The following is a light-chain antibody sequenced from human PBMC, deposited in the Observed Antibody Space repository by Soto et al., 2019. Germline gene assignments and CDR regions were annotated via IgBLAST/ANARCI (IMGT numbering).Light chain of an antibody. CDR2: DVK. J-gene: IGLJ3*02. CDR3: SSYTTTKTWV. V-gene: IGLV2-14*03. CDR1: SSDVGGYNY. Sequence: QSALTQPASVSGSPGQSITISCTGTSSDVGGYNYVSWYQQLPGEAPKLIIFDVKNRPSGASHRFSGSKSGNTASLTISVLHTEDEADYYCSSYTTTKTWVFGGGTKLTVL.